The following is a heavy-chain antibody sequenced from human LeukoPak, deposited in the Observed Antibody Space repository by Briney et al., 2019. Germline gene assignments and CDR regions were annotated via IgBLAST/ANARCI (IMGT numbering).Heavy chain of an antibody. CDR1: GYTFSRYE. CDR2: ISSSGSTI. CDR3: ARDGYDYVWGSYRYPLEY. D-gene: IGHD3-16*02. V-gene: IGHV3-48*03. Sequence: PGGSLRLSCAASGYTFSRYETNWVREAPGEGLEWVSYISSSGSTIYYADSVKGRFTISRDNAKNSLYLQMNSLRAEDTAVYYCARDGYDYVWGSYRYPLEYWGQGTLVTVSS. J-gene: IGHJ4*02.